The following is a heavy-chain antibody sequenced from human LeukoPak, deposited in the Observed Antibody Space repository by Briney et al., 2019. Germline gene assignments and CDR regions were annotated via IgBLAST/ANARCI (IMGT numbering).Heavy chain of an antibody. CDR2: IYYSGST. CDR1: GGSISSGGYY. V-gene: IGHV4-31*03. J-gene: IGHJ4*02. Sequence: SETLSLTCTVSGGSISSGGYYWSWIRQHPGKGLEWIGYIYYSGSTYYNPSLKSRVTISVDTSKSQFSLKLSSVTAADTAVYYCARGLPDDSSGYLDYWGQGTLVTVS. D-gene: IGHD3-22*01. CDR3: ARGLPDDSSGYLDY.